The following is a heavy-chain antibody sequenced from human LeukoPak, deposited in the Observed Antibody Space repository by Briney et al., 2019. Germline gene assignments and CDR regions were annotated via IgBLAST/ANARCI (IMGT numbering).Heavy chain of an antibody. CDR2: VSGSGDST. Sequence: PGGTLRLSCAAPGFTFSNYGVSWVRQATGKGLEWVSSVSGSGDSTYYADSVKGRFTISRDNSKNTLYLQMNSLRAEDTAVYYCAKDRGIISDYRGQGTLVTVSS. CDR1: GFTFSNYG. V-gene: IGHV3-23*01. J-gene: IGHJ4*02. D-gene: IGHD3-10*01. CDR3: AKDRGIISDY.